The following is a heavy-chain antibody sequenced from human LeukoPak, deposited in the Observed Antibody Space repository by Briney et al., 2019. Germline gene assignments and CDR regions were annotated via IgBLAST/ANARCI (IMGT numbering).Heavy chain of an antibody. Sequence: PSETLSLTCSVSGDSISYFYGSWIRHAAGKGLERIGRISGSGSTDYNASLKSRVTMSVDTSKNQLSLKVSSVTAADTAVYYCARGVIAAGGNVFDYWGQGTLVTVSS. CDR3: ARGVIAAGGNVFDY. CDR1: GDSISYFY. V-gene: IGHV4-4*07. D-gene: IGHD6-13*01. J-gene: IGHJ4*02. CDR2: ISGSGST.